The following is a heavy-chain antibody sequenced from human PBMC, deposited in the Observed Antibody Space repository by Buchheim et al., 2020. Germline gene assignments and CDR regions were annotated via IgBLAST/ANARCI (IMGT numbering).Heavy chain of an antibody. CDR3: TRGVYSSGWTRPRFDY. Sequence: EVQLVESGGGLVKPGGSLRLSCVVSGFTFNNAWMNWVSQAPGKGLEWVGRIKSKNDGGTTDCAAPVKGRFTISRDDSKNTVYLQMNSLKTEDTAVYFCTRGVYSSGWTRPRFDYWGQGIL. D-gene: IGHD6-19*01. J-gene: IGHJ4*02. V-gene: IGHV3-15*01. CDR1: GFTFNNAW. CDR2: IKSKNDGGTT.